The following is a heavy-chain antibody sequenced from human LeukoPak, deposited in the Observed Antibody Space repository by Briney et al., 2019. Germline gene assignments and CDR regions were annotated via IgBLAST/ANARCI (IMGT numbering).Heavy chain of an antibody. CDR3: ARDRGVRASAFDY. V-gene: IGHV3-30-3*01. J-gene: IGHJ4*02. CDR1: GFTFSSYA. CDR2: ISYDGSNK. Sequence: GGSLRLSCAASGFTFSSYAMPWVRQAPGKGLEWVAVISYDGSNKYYADSVKGRFTISRDNSKNTLYLQMNSLRAEDTAVYYCARDRGVRASAFDYWGQGTLVTVSS. D-gene: IGHD3-10*01.